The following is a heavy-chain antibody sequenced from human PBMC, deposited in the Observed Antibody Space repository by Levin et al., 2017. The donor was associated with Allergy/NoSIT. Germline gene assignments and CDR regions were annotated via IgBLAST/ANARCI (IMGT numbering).Heavy chain of an antibody. V-gene: IGHV1-69*06. D-gene: IGHD1-1*01. CDR2: IIPIFGTA. CDR1: GGTFSSYA. J-gene: IGHJ6*02. CDR3: ATEGSGTVPDYYYGMDG. Sequence: ASVKVSCKASGGTFSSYAISWVRQAPGQGLEWMGGIIPIFGTANYAQKFQGRVTITADKSTSTAYMELSSLRSEDTAVYYCATEGSGTVPDYYYGMDGWGQGTTVTVSS.